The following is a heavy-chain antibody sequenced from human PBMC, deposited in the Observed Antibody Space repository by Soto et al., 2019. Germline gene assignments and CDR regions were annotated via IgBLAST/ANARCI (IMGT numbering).Heavy chain of an antibody. CDR2: ISVYNGNT. Sequence: QVHLVQSGAEVKKPGASVKVSCKASGYSFTSYGISWVRQAPGQSLEWIGWISVYNGNTNYAQKLQVRVTMATDTSTSTGYMELRSLRSYATAMYYCARDWVPGIAAAGPGWFAPWGQGTLVTVSS. J-gene: IGHJ5*02. V-gene: IGHV1-18*01. CDR3: ARDWVPGIAAAGPGWFAP. D-gene: IGHD6-13*01. CDR1: GYSFTSYG.